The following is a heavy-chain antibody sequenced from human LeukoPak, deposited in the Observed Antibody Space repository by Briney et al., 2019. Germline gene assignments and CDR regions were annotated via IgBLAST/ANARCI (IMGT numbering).Heavy chain of an antibody. V-gene: IGHV3-23*01. CDR3: AGGYSYDPMSY. Sequence: GGSLRLSCAASGFTFSSYAMSWVRQAPGKGLEWVSAISGTGGSTYYADSVKGRFTISRDNSKNTLYLQMNSLRAEDTAVYYCAGGYSYDPMSYWGQETLVAVSS. J-gene: IGHJ4*02. CDR2: ISGTGGST. CDR1: GFTFSSYA. D-gene: IGHD5-18*01.